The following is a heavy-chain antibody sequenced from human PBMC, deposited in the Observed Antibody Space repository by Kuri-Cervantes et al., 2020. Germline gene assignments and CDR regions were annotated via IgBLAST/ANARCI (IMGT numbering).Heavy chain of an antibody. J-gene: IGHJ2*01. CDR1: GYSISSGYY. Sequence: SQTLSLTCAVSGYSISSGYYWGWIRQPPGKGLEWIGEINHSGSTNYNPSLKSRVTISVDTSKNQFSLKLSSVTAADTAVYYCATNYGGNTAYWYFDLWGRGTLVTVSS. V-gene: IGHV4-38-2*01. D-gene: IGHD4-23*01. CDR3: ATNYGGNTAYWYFDL. CDR2: INHSGST.